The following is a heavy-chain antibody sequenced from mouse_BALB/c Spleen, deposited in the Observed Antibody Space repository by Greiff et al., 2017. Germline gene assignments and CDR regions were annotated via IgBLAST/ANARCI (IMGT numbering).Heavy chain of an antibody. J-gene: IGHJ3*01. CDR1: GYTFTSSD. V-gene: IGHV1S56*01. Sequence: QVQLKESGPALVKPGALVKISCQASGYTFTSSDINWVKQRPGQGLEWIGWIYPGDGSTKYNEKFKGKATLTADKSSSTAYMQLSSLTSENSAVYFCARRDDYDSAWCAYGGQGTRVTVSA. CDR3: ARRDDYDSAWCAY. D-gene: IGHD2-4*01. CDR2: IYPGDGST.